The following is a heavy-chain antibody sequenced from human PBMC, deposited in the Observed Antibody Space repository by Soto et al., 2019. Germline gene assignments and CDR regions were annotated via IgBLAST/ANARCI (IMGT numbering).Heavy chain of an antibody. Sequence: GESLKISCKGSGYRFDDYWIGWVRQMPGRGLQWMAIVYPGDSTTRYSSSFQGQVTISADKSISTAYLQWSSLKASDSGMYYCARGLGYCSDGICAIFDFWGQGALVTVSS. D-gene: IGHD2-15*01. CDR3: ARGLGYCSDGICAIFDF. V-gene: IGHV5-51*01. CDR2: VYPGDSTT. J-gene: IGHJ4*02. CDR1: GYRFDDYW.